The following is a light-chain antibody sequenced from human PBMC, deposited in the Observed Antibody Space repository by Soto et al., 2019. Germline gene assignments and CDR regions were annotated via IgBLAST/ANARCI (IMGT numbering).Light chain of an antibody. CDR2: KIY. V-gene: IGKV2-24*01. CDR3: MQATQFPIT. Sequence: DIVMTQTPLSSPVTLGQPASISCRSSQSLVPSDGNTYLSWLQQRPGQPPRLLIYKIYDRFSGVPDRFSGSGAGTDFTLKISRVEAEDVGVYYCMQATQFPITFGQGTRLELK. CDR1: QSLVPSDGNTY. J-gene: IGKJ5*01.